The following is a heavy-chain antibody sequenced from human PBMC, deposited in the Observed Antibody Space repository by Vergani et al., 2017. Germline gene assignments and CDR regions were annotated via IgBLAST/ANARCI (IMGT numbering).Heavy chain of an antibody. V-gene: IGHV3-23*04. CDR2: ISARYPST. D-gene: IGHD3-22*01. CDR3: ARLSYDTTPYLQGGYEC. J-gene: IGHJ4*02. Sequence: VQLVESGGGVIQPGGSVRLSCAASGFTFSACPMTWVRQAPGKGLEWVSAISARYPSTYYADSLKGRFTISRDNSKNMLYLQMNSLRAEDTAVYYCARLSYDTTPYLQGGYECWGQGTLVSVSS. CDR1: GFTFSACP.